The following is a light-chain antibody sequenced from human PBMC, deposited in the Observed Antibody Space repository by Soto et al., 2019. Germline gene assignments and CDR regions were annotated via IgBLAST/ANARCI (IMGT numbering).Light chain of an antibody. CDR2: AAS. V-gene: IGKV1-39*01. J-gene: IGKJ2*01. CDR3: QHSYITPYT. Sequence: DIQMTQSPSSLSASVGDTVTITCRASQSISVHLNWYQQKPGKVPKLLIYAASNLQSGVPSRFSGSGSETDFALTISSLQPEDFATYYCQHSYITPYTFSQGTMLEIK. CDR1: QSISVH.